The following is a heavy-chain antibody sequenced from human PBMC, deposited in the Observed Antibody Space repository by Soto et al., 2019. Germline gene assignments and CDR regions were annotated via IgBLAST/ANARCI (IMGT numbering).Heavy chain of an antibody. CDR2: VYNPGDGGF. CDR3: AGGGSWHPVDI. Sequence: SETLSLTCTVSSESVSTHYWIWVRQTPGKGLEWVGYVYNPGDGGFNYNPSLGGRVSISLDTPKNQISLKLKSVTATDTAVYFCAGGGSWHPVDIWGQGALVTVSS. D-gene: IGHD3-9*01. J-gene: IGHJ1*01. CDR1: SESVSTHY. V-gene: IGHV4-59*02.